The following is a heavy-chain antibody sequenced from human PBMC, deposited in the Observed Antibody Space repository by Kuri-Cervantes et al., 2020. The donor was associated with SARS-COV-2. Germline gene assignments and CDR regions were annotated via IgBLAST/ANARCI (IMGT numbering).Heavy chain of an antibody. D-gene: IGHD1-26*01. V-gene: IGHV1-69*04. Sequence: SVKVSCKASGGTLSTYTVTWVRQAPGQGLEWMGRIIPVLRVENYAQKFQGRATITADKSTNTAYMELTSLRSEDTAVYYCARDSEFTRDAFEIWGQGTMVTV. CDR1: GGTLSTYT. J-gene: IGHJ3*02. CDR3: ARDSEFTRDAFEI. CDR2: IIPVLRVE.